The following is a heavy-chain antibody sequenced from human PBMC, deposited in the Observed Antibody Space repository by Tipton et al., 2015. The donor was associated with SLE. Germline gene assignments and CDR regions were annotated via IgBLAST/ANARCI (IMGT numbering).Heavy chain of an antibody. CDR3: ASDNYVFDY. J-gene: IGHJ4*02. Sequence: TLSLTCTVSGGSTSSGGYSWSWIRQPPGKGLEWIGYIYHSGSTYYNPSLKSRVTISVDRSKNQFSLKLSSVTAADTAVYYCASDNYVFDYWGQGTLVTVSS. CDR2: IYHSGST. D-gene: IGHD4-11*01. CDR1: GGSTSSGGYS. V-gene: IGHV4-30-2*01.